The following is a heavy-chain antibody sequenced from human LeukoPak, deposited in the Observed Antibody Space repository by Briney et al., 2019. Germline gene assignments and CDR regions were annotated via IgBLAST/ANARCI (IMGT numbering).Heavy chain of an antibody. V-gene: IGHV3-66*01. CDR1: GFTFSSYA. CDR3: ARAPHNYYDSSGPFDY. J-gene: IGHJ4*02. CDR2: IYSGGRT. Sequence: GSLRLSCAASGFTFSSYAMSWVRQAPGKGLEWVSLIYSGGRTDYADSVKGRFTISRDNSKNTLYLQMNSLRAEDTAVYYCARAPHNYYDSSGPFDYWGQGTLVTVSS. D-gene: IGHD3-22*01.